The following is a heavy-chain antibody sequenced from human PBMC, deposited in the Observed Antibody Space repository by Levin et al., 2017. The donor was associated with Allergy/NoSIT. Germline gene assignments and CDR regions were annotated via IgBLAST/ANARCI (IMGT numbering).Heavy chain of an antibody. Sequence: SLKISCAASGFTFSDSYMSWIRQAPGKGLEWVSYISSSGSTIYYADSVKGRFTISRDNAKNSLYLQMNSLRAEDTAVYYCARGRGYYYYGMDVWGQGTTVTVSS. V-gene: IGHV3-11*01. CDR1: GFTFSDSY. CDR2: ISSSGSTI. J-gene: IGHJ6*02. CDR3: ARGRGYYYYGMDV.